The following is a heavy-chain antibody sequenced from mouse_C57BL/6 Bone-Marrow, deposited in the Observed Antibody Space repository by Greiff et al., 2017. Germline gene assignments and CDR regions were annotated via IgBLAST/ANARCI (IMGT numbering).Heavy chain of an antibody. CDR3: ARIGNGSSYGYFDV. V-gene: IGHV2-2*01. CDR2: IWSGGST. J-gene: IGHJ1*03. Sequence: VKLKESGPGLVQPSQSLSITCTVSGFSLTSYGVHWVRQSPGKGLEWLGVIWSGGSTDYNAAFISRLSISKDNSKSQVFFKMNSLQAEDTAIYYCARIGNGSSYGYFDVWGTGTTVTVSS. D-gene: IGHD1-1*01. CDR1: GFSLTSYG.